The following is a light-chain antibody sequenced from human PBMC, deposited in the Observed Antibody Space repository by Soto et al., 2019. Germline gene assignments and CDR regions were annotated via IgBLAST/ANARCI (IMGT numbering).Light chain of an antibody. Sequence: VVLTQFPGTLSLSPGETATLSCGASQRVSNNFLGWYQQKPGLPPRLLIYDATSRANGIPERFSGRGSGTHFTLTISRLEPDDFAVYYCQQYGSTPWTFGRGTKGDIK. V-gene: IGKV3D-20*01. CDR1: QRVSNNF. CDR3: QQYGSTPWT. CDR2: DAT. J-gene: IGKJ1*01.